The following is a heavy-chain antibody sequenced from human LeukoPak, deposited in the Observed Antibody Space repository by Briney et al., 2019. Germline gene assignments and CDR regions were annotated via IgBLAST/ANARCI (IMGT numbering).Heavy chain of an antibody. D-gene: IGHD1-26*01. V-gene: IGHV4-59*01. CDR1: DGSITNYD. J-gene: IGHJ4*02. Sequence: PSETLSLTCTVSDGSITNYDRSWVRQPPGKGLEFIGHVHYSGTANYNPSLRSRVTISIDTSKKHFFLKLKSVTAADTAVYYCARETILGATWDDYWGQGTLVTVSS. CDR2: VHYSGTA. CDR3: ARETILGATWDDY.